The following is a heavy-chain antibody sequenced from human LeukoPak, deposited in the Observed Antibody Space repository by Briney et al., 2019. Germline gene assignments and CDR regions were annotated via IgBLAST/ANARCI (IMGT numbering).Heavy chain of an antibody. V-gene: IGHV3-7*02. CDR2: INQYGSER. J-gene: IGHJ6*02. CDR3: GRAMDV. CDR1: GFTFSSYW. Sequence: GGSLRLSCTASGFTFSSYWMSWVRQAPGKGLEWVANINQYGSERYYVDSVKGRFTISRDNAKNSLYLQMNNLRAEDTAVYYCGRAMDVWGQGTTVTVSS.